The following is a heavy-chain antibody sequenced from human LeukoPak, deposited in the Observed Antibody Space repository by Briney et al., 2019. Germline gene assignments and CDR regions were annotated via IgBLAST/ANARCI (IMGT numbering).Heavy chain of an antibody. J-gene: IGHJ3*02. D-gene: IGHD1-1*01. CDR3: ARGLPTSDAFDI. CDR1: GGSISNYY. Sequence: SETLSLTCTVSGGSISNYYWSWIRQPPGKGLEWIGYIYYSGSTNYNPSLKSRVTISVDTSKNQFSLKLSSVTAADTAVYYCARGLPTSDAFDIWGQGTMDTVSS. CDR2: IYYSGST. V-gene: IGHV4-59*01.